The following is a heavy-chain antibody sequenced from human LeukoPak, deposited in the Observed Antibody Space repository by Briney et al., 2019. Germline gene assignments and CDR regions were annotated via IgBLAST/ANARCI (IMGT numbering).Heavy chain of an antibody. J-gene: IGHJ4*02. CDR2: ISGGGGTT. D-gene: IGHD3-22*01. V-gene: IGHV3-23*01. CDR1: GFTFSNHA. Sequence: LTGGSLRLSCAASGFTFSNHAMSWVRQAPGKGLEWVSAISGGGGTTYYADSVRGRFTLSRDNSKNTVYLQLNSLRAEDTAVYYCAKRFYSDSSGYLGSLNYWGQGTLVTVSS. CDR3: AKRFYSDSSGYLGSLNY.